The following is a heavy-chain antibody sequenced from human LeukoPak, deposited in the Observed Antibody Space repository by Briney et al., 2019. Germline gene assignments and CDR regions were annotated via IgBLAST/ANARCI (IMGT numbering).Heavy chain of an antibody. D-gene: IGHD5-12*01. J-gene: IGHJ4*02. CDR3: ARGVYSGYENY. V-gene: IGHV4-34*01. Sequence: SETLSLTCAVYGGSFSGYYWSWIRQPPGKGLEWIGEINHSGSTNYNPSLKSRVTISVDTSKYQFSLKLSSVTAADTAVYYCARGVYSGYENYWGQGTLVTVSS. CDR2: INHSGST. CDR1: GGSFSGYY.